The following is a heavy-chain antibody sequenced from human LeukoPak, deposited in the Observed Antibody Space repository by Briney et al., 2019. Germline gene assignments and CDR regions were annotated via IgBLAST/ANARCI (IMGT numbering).Heavy chain of an antibody. V-gene: IGHV4-59*01. CDR2: IHYRGST. D-gene: IGHD5-24*01. CDR3: ARINGHIFDY. CDR1: GGSISNYY. Sequence: SETLSLTCTVSGGSISNYYWNWIRQPPGKGLEWIGYIHYRGSTNYNPSLKSRATISVDMSKNEFSLKLSSVTTADTAIYYCARINGHIFDYWGQGTLVTVSS. J-gene: IGHJ4*02.